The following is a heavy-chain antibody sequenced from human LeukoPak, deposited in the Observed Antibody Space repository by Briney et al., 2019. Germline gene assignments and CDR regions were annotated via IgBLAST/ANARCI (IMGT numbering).Heavy chain of an antibody. Sequence: GESLKISCTASGYRFTSYWIGCVRQMPGKGLEWMGIIDPSDSETRYTPSFQGHVTISVDKSLTTAYLQWNSLKASDTAMYFCARQTSMGRSGDYWGQGTLVTVSS. J-gene: IGHJ4*02. CDR3: ARQTSMGRSGDY. D-gene: IGHD7-27*01. V-gene: IGHV5-51*01. CDR2: IDPSDSET. CDR1: GYRFTSYW.